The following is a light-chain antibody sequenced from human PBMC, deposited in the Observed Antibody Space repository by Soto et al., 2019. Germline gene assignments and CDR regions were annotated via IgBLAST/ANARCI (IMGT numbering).Light chain of an antibody. V-gene: IGKV4-1*01. CDR2: WAS. Sequence: DIVMIQSPDSLAVYLRERATINCKSSQNNENYLAWYQQKAGQPPRLLIDWASTRASGVPDRFSGSGSGTDFTLTISSLEPEDSAVYYCQQRHMWHITFGQGTRLEIK. J-gene: IGKJ5*01. CDR1: QNNENY. CDR3: QQRHMWHIT.